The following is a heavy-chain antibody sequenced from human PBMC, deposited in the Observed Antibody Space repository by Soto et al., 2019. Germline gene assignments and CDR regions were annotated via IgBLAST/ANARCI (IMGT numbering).Heavy chain of an antibody. V-gene: IGHV4-31*03. Sequence: QVQLQESGPGLVKPSQTLSLTCTVSGGSISSGGYYWSWTRQHPGKGLEWIGYIYYSGSTYYNPSLKSRVTISVDTSKNQFSLKLSSVTAADTAVYYCAREARYFDWLLPYYGMDVWGQGTTVTVSS. CDR2: IYYSGST. J-gene: IGHJ6*02. CDR1: GGSISSGGYY. D-gene: IGHD3-9*01. CDR3: AREARYFDWLLPYYGMDV.